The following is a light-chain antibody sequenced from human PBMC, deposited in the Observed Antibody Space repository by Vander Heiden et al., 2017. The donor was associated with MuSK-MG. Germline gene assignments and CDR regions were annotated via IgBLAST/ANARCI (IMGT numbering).Light chain of an antibody. J-gene: IGKJ1*01. V-gene: IGKV1-6*01. CDR1: QDIRNN. Sequence: AIQLTHSPSSLSASVGDRVNITCRTSQDIRNNLGWYQQNPGKAPKLLIYAASGLQSGVPSRFSGGGTGRDFTLTISSLQPEDFATYFCRQDDNYPRTFGQGTKVEIK. CDR3: RQDDNYPRT. CDR2: AAS.